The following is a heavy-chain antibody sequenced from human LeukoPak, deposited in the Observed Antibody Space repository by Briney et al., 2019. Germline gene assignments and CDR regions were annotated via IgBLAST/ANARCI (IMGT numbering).Heavy chain of an antibody. CDR1: GFTFSNYG. D-gene: IGHD4-17*01. V-gene: IGHV3-30*18. Sequence: GGSLRLSCAASGFTFSNYGLHWVRQAPGKGLEWVTFMSYDGTHKYYADSARGRFTISRDNSKNTLFLQMNSLRTEDTAVYYCAKDFGYGDCFDYWGQGTVVTVSS. CDR2: MSYDGTHK. CDR3: AKDFGYGDCFDY. J-gene: IGHJ4*02.